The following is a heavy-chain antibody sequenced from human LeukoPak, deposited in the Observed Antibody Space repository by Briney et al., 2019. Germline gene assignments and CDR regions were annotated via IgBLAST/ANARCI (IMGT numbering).Heavy chain of an antibody. CDR1: GYTFTSYY. CDR2: INPSGGST. D-gene: IGHD3-22*01. CDR3: ARDQTPTYYYDSRSLDY. Sequence: ASVKVSCKASGYTFTSYYMHWVRQAPGQGLEWMGIINPSGGSTSYAQKFQGRVTMTRDTSTSTVYMELSSLRSEDTAVYYCARDQTPTYYYDSRSLDYWGQGTPVTVSS. V-gene: IGHV1-46*01. J-gene: IGHJ4*02.